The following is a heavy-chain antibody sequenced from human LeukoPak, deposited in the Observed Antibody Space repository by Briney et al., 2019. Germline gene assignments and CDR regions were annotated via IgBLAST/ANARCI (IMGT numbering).Heavy chain of an antibody. Sequence: GGCVRLSCVASGFTFSSYSMNWARQAPGKGLEWVSCISSTSRYIYYADSVKGRFTISRDNAKNSVYLQMNSLTPEDTAVYFCAKDCSGGSCYDYWGQGAMVTDSS. V-gene: IGHV3-21*04. D-gene: IGHD2-15*01. CDR3: AKDCSGGSCYDY. J-gene: IGHJ4*02. CDR1: GFTFSSYS. CDR2: ISSTSRYI.